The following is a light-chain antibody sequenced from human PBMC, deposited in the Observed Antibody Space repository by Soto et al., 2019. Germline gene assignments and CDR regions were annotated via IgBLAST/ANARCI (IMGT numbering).Light chain of an antibody. CDR1: QSISSW. CDR3: QQYNSYWWT. Sequence: DIQMTQSPSTLSASVGDRVTITCRASQSISSWLAWYQQKPGKAPKLLIYKASSLESGVPSRFSRSGSGTEFTLTISSLQPDDFATYYCQQYNSYWWTVGQGTKVEIK. CDR2: KAS. J-gene: IGKJ1*01. V-gene: IGKV1-5*03.